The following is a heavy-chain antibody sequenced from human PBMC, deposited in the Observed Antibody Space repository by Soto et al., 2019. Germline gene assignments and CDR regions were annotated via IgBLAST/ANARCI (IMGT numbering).Heavy chain of an antibody. CDR1: GGSISSGGYY. CDR3: ARNQADTDRVFDY. Sequence: QVQLQESGPGLVKPSQTLSLTCTVSGGSISSGGYYWTWIRQHPGKGLEWIGYIYQRGSTYYNPSLKSRITVSIATSKNQFSLILNSVTAADTAVYYWARNQADTDRVFDYWGQGTLVTVSS. J-gene: IGHJ4*02. CDR2: IYQRGST. D-gene: IGHD5-18*01. V-gene: IGHV4-31*03.